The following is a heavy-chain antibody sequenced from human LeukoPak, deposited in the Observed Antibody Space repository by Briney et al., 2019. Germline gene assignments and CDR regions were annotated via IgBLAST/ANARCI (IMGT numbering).Heavy chain of an antibody. D-gene: IGHD3-10*01. CDR2: ISAYNRNT. CDR3: ARLLSGSGFDP. CDR1: GYTFTSFG. Sequence: ASVKVSCKASGYTFTSFGISWVRQAPGQGLEWTGWISAYNRNTNYAQKLQGRVTMTTDTSTSTAYMELRSLRSDDTAVYYCARLLSGSGFDPWGQGTLVTVSS. V-gene: IGHV1-18*01. J-gene: IGHJ5*02.